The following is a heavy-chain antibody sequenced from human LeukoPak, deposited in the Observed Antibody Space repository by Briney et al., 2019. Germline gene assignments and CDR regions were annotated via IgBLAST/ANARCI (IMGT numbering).Heavy chain of an antibody. CDR3: ARDEGIVVVVAATLDY. Sequence: ASVKVSCKASGYTFTGYYMHWVRQAPGQGLEWMGWINPNSGGTNYAQKFQGRVTMTRDTSISTAYMELSRLRSDDTAVYYCARDEGIVVVVAATLDYWGQGTLVTVSS. CDR2: INPNSGGT. V-gene: IGHV1-2*02. D-gene: IGHD2-15*01. J-gene: IGHJ4*02. CDR1: GYTFTGYY.